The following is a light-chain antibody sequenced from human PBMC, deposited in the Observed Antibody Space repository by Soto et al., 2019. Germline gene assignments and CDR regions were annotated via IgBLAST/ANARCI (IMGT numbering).Light chain of an antibody. CDR2: LGS. CDR1: QSLLHSNGYTY. J-gene: IGKJ1*01. V-gene: IGKV2-28*01. CDR3: MQALQTPPT. Sequence: DIVMTQSPLSLPVTPGEPASISCRSSQSLLHSNGYTYLDWYLQKPGQSPQLLIYLGSNRASGVXDXXSGSGSGTDFTLKISRVEAEDVGIYYCMQALQTPPTFGQGTKVEIK.